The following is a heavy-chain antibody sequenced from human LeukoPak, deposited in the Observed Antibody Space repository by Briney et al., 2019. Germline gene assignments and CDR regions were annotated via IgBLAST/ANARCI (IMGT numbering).Heavy chain of an antibody. CDR3: ARIPTVTFFDY. V-gene: IGHV4-38-2*01. J-gene: IGHJ4*02. CDR1: GFTFSGYW. Sequence: GSLRLSCAASGFTFSGYWMSWVRQAPGKGLEWIGSIYYSESTYQNPSLKSRVTISVDTSKNQFSLKLSSVTAADTAVYYCARIPTVTFFDYWGQGTLVTVSS. CDR2: IYYSEST. D-gene: IGHD4-17*01.